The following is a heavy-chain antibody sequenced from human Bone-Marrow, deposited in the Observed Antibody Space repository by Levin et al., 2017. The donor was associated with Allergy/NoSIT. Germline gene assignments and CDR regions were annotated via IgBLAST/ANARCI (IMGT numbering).Heavy chain of an antibody. D-gene: IGHD3/OR15-3a*01. CDR3: ARDGLFDY. CDR1: GFTFYNYA. J-gene: IGHJ4*02. V-gene: IGHV3-23*01. Sequence: GESLKISCEASGFTFYNYAMNWIRQAPGKAPEWISDISGSGATTSYAESVKGRFTISRDNSRDTLFLQMNNLRTDDSALYYCARDGLFDYWGRGTLVTVSS. CDR2: ISGSGATT.